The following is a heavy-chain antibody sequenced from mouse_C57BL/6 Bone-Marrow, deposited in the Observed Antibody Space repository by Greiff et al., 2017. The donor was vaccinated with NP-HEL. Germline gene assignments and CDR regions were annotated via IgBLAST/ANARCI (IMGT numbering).Heavy chain of an antibody. Sequence: QVQLKQPGAELVKPGASVKVSCKASGYTFTSYWMHWVKQRPGQGLEWIGRIHPSDSDTNYNQKFKGKATLTVDKSSSTASMQLNSLTSEDSAVSYCAIDGGSSTWFAYWGQGTLVTVSA. CDR2: IHPSDSDT. CDR3: AIDGGSSTWFAY. J-gene: IGHJ3*01. V-gene: IGHV1-74*01. D-gene: IGHD1-1*01. CDR1: GYTFTSYW.